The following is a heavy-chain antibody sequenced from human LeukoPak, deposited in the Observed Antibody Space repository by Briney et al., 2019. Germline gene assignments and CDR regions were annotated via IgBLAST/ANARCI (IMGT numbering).Heavy chain of an antibody. D-gene: IGHD3-3*01. CDR1: GYTFTSYG. J-gene: IGHJ6*02. CDR3: ARGGDYNFWSGLSLYYYYGMDV. Sequence: ASVKVSCKASGYTFTSYGISWVRQATGQGLEWMGWMNPNSGNTGYAQKFQGRVTMTRNTSISTAYMELSSLRSEDTAVYYCARGGDYNFWSGLSLYYYYGMDVWGQGTTVTVSS. CDR2: MNPNSGNT. V-gene: IGHV1-8*02.